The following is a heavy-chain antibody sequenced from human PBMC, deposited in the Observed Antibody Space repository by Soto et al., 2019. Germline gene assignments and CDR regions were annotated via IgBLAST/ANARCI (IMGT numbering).Heavy chain of an antibody. V-gene: IGHV3-72*01. J-gene: IGHJ2*01. CDR2: AKTKAYNYAT. D-gene: IGHD6-19*01. CDR1: GFTFSDHF. Sequence: VQLVESGGGLVQPGGSLRLSCAASGFTFSDHFMDWVRQTPGKGLEWIGRAKTKAYNYATQYAASVQGRFTVSRDDSENSFHLQMNSLKTEDTAVYFCASPEVAGSSRDRYFDFWGRGTLVTVSS. CDR3: ASPEVAGSSRDRYFDF.